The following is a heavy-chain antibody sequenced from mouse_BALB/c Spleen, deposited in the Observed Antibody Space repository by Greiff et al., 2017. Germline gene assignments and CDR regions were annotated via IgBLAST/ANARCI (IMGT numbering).Heavy chain of an antibody. CDR2: IDPENGNT. CDR1: GFNINDYY. V-gene: IGHV14-1*02. J-gene: IGHJ4*01. Sequence: EVQLQQSGAELVRPGALVKLSCKASGFNINDYYMHWVKQRPEQGLEWIGWIDPENGNTIYDPKFQGKASITADTSSNTAYLQLSSLTSEDTAVYYCARSYYGSSYAMDYWGQGTSVTVSS. CDR3: ARSYYGSSYAMDY. D-gene: IGHD1-1*01.